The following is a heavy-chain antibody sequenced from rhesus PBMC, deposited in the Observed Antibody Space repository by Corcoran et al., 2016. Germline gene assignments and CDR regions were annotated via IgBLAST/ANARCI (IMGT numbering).Heavy chain of an antibody. D-gene: IGHD6-25*01. Sequence: QVQLQESGPGLVKPSETLSLTCTVSGDSIRSNWWSWIRQPPGKGLEWVGESNGNSGSTNSNPSLKSRVTISKDASKNQFSLKLSSVTAADTAVYYCARDGYLGLAASERYFDLWGPGTPITISS. V-gene: IGHV4-80*01. J-gene: IGHJ2*01. CDR2: SNGNSGST. CDR3: ARDGYLGLAASERYFDL. CDR1: GDSIRSNW.